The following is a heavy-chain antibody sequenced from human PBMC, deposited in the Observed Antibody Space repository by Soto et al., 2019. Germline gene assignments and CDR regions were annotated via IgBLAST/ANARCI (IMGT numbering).Heavy chain of an antibody. Sequence: QITLKESGPTLVKPTQTLTLTCSFSGFSLSTTGVGVGWIRQSPGKALEWLAIIYWDNDKRYSPSLKSRVTITKDTSKNQAVLTVTNMDPVDTGTYYCARSLWFGELHWGQGALVTVSS. J-gene: IGHJ4*02. CDR1: GFSLSTTGVG. CDR3: ARSLWFGELH. V-gene: IGHV2-5*02. D-gene: IGHD3-10*01. CDR2: IYWDNDK.